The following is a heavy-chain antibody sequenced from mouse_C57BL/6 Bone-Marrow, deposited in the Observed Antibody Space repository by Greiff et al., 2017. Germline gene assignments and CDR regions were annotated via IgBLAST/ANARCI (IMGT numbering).Heavy chain of an antibody. CDR1: GYTFTSYW. CDR2: IDPSDSYT. CDR3: ARLVIWSNPRGYFDY. Sequence: QVQLQQPGAELVKPGASVKLSCKASGYTFTSYWMQWVKQRPGQGLEWIGEIDPSDSYTNNNQKFKGKATLTVDTSSSTAYMQLSSLTSEDSAVYYCARLVIWSNPRGYFDYWGQGTTLTVSS. D-gene: IGHD1-1*02. J-gene: IGHJ2*01. V-gene: IGHV1-50*01.